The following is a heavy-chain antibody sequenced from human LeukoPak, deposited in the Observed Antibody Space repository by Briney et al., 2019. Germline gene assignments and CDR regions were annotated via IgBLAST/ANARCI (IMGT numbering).Heavy chain of an antibody. J-gene: IGHJ4*02. CDR3: ARNYYDSSGYQEATFNY. V-gene: IGHV3-33*01. D-gene: IGHD3-22*01. CDR1: GFTFSNYG. Sequence: GGSLRLSCAASGFTFSNYGMHWVRQAPGKGLEWVAGIWYDGGYKYYADSVKGRFTISRDNSKNTLSLQMDSLRAEDTAVYYCARNYYDSSGYQEATFNYWGQGTLVTVSS. CDR2: IWYDGGYK.